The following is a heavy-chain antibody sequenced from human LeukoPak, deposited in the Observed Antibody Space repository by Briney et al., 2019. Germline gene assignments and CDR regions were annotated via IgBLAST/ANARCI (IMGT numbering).Heavy chain of an antibody. V-gene: IGHV3-7*01. CDR2: IKKDGSEK. J-gene: IGHJ4*02. D-gene: IGHD6-19*01. CDR3: ARISYSSGWYFDY. CDR1: GFTFSNSW. Sequence: SGGSLSLSCVASGFTFSNSWVSWVRQARGKGLEGVANIKKDGSEKYYVDSVKGRFTISRDNAKNSLYLHMNSLRAEDTAVYYCARISYSSGWYFDYWGQGSLVTVSS.